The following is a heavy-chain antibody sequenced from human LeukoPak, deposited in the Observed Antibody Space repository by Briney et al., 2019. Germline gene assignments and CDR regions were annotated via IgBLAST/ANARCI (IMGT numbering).Heavy chain of an antibody. V-gene: IGHV4-34*01. CDR1: GGSFSGYY. CDR2: INHSGST. J-gene: IGHJ4*02. D-gene: IGHD3-3*01. CDR3: ARGPYYDFWSGYYTPFDY. Sequence: PSETLSLXCAVYGGSFSGYYWSWIRQPPGKGLEWIGEINHSGSTNYNPSLKSRVTISVDTSKNQFSLKLSSVTAADTAVYYCARGPYYDFWSGYYTPFDYWGQGTLVTVSS.